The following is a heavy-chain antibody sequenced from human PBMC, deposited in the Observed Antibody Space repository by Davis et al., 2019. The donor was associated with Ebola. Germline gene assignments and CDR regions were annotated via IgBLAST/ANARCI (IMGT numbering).Heavy chain of an antibody. V-gene: IGHV1-3*01. CDR2: INAGNGNT. Sequence: AASVKVSCKASGYTFTSYGISWVRQAPGQGLEWMGWINAGNGNTKYSQKFQGRVTISRDTSASTAYMELSSLRSEDTAVYYCARISAQLVDYWGQGTLVTVSS. CDR3: ARISAQLVDY. CDR1: GYTFTSYG. D-gene: IGHD2-2*01. J-gene: IGHJ4*02.